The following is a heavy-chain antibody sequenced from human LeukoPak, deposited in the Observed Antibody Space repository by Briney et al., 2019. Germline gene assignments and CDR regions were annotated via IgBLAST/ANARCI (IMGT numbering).Heavy chain of an antibody. CDR3: ARVGLVVPAAILRKKYNWFDP. Sequence: PSETLSLTCIVSGGSISSISSNNYHWGWIRQPPGKGLEWIGSIYYSGSTYYNPSLKSRVTISVDTSKNQFSLKLSSVTAADTAVYYCARVGLVVPAAILRKKYNWFDPWGQGTLVTVSS. CDR1: GGSISSISSNNYH. V-gene: IGHV4-39*01. CDR2: IYYSGST. J-gene: IGHJ5*02. D-gene: IGHD2-2*01.